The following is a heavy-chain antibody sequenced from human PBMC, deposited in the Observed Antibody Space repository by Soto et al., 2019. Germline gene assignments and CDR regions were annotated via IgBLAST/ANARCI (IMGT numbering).Heavy chain of an antibody. CDR1: GGTFSSYA. D-gene: IGHD3-22*01. CDR2: IIPIFGTA. V-gene: IGHV1-69*13. CDR3: ARVGSYYYDSSGYSPFDY. J-gene: IGHJ4*02. Sequence: ASVKVSCKASGGTFSSYAISWVRQAPGQGLEWMGGIIPIFGTANYAQKFQGRVTITADESTSTAYMELSSLRSEDTAVYYCARVGSYYYDSSGYSPFDYWGQGTLVTVSS.